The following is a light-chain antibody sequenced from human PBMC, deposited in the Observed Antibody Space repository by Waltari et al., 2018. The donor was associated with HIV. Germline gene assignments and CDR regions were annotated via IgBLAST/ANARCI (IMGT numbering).Light chain of an antibody. J-gene: IGKJ4*01. CDR3: QQRTNWPQNT. Sequence: EIVLTQSPATLSLSPGGRATLSCRASHSVSTYLAWYQQKLGQPPRLLIHDASNRATGIPPRFSGSGSGTDFTLTISSLEPEDFAVYYCQQRTNWPQNTFGGGTKVEIK. CDR1: HSVSTY. V-gene: IGKV3-11*01. CDR2: DAS.